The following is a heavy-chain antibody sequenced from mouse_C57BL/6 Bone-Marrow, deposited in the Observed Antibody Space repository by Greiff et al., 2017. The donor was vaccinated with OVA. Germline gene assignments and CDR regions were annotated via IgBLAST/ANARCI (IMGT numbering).Heavy chain of an antibody. V-gene: IGHV5-4*01. Sequence: EVQRVESGGGLVKPGGSLKLSCAASGFTFSSYAMSWVRQTPEKRLEWVATISGGGSYTYYPDNVKGRFTISRDNAKNNLYLQMSHLKSEDTAMYYCARGVYYPYAMDYWGQGTSVTVSS. CDR1: GFTFSSYA. J-gene: IGHJ4*01. CDR3: ARGVYYPYAMDY. D-gene: IGHD1-1*01. CDR2: ISGGGSYT.